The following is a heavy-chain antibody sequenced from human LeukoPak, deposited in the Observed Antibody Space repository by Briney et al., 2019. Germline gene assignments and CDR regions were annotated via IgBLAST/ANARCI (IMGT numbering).Heavy chain of an antibody. CDR3: AKDDSSGYYRHFDY. CDR1: GFTFSSYG. D-gene: IGHD3-22*01. J-gene: IGHJ4*02. CDR2: IHHDGSNK. Sequence: GGSLRLSCAASGFTFSSYGMHWVRQAPGKGLDWVAFIHHDGSNKYYADSVKGRFTISRDNSKNTLYLQMNSLRAEDTAVYYCAKDDSSGYYRHFDYWGQGTLVTVSS. V-gene: IGHV3-30*02.